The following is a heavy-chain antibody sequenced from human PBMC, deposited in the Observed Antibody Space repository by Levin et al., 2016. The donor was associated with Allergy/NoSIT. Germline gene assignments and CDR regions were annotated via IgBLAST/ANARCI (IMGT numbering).Heavy chain of an antibody. D-gene: IGHD6-19*01. CDR1: HFNFNNFA. V-gene: IGHV3-30*03. J-gene: IGHJ6*02. CDR3: ARDRAVAGCHLPLGDFFYYAMDV. CDR2: ISHDGSNV. Sequence: GESLKISCAASHFNFNNFAMHWVRQAPGGGLEWVAAISHDGSNVYYAESVKGRFTISRDNSENTLYLQIESLRVEDTAVFYCARDRAVAGCHLPLGDFFYYAMDVWGQGTTVIVSS.